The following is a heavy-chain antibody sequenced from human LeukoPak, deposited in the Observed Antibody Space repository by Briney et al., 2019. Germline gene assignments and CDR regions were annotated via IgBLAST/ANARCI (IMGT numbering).Heavy chain of an antibody. CDR3: ARDGKGIFGVVTLDY. CDR1: GFTFSSYG. D-gene: IGHD3-3*01. Sequence: GGSLRLSCAASGFTFSSYGMSWVRQASGKGLEWVGRIRSTANGYATAYAASVKGRFTISRDDSKNTAYLQMNSLRAEDTAVYYCARDGKGIFGVVTLDYWGQGTLVTVSS. J-gene: IGHJ4*02. V-gene: IGHV3-73*01. CDR2: IRSTANGYAT.